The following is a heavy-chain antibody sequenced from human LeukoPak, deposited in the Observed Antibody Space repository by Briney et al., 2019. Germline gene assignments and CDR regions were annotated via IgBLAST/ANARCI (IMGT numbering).Heavy chain of an antibody. D-gene: IGHD3-22*01. CDR1: GYTFTSYY. Sequence: ASVKVSCKASGYTFTSYYMHWVRQAPGQGLEWMGIINPSGGSTSYAQKFQGRVTMTRDMSTSTVFMELSSLRSEDTAVYYCARDSDDYYDSSGYSFWGQGTLVTVSS. CDR2: INPSGGST. CDR3: ARDSDDYYDSSGYSF. V-gene: IGHV1-46*01. J-gene: IGHJ4*02.